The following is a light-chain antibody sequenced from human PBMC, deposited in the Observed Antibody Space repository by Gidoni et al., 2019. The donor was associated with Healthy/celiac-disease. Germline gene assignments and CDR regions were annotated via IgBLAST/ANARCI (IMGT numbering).Light chain of an antibody. J-gene: IGKJ2*01. CDR3: QQYSNWPYT. V-gene: IGKV3-15*01. CDR1: QSVSSN. CDR2: GTS. Sequence: EKVMTQSPATLSVSPGERDTLSCRASQSVSSNLAWYQQKPGQAPRLLIYGTSTRATGIPARFSGSGSGTDFTLTISSLQSEDSAVYYCQQYSNWPYTFGQGTKLEI.